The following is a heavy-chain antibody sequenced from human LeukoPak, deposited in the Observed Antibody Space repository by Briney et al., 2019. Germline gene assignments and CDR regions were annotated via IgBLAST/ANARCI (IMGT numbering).Heavy chain of an antibody. CDR3: AREFGDEFNWFDP. CDR2: IYHSGST. J-gene: IGHJ5*02. V-gene: IGHV4-30-2*01. D-gene: IGHD3-10*01. Sequence: SETLSLTCAVSGGSISSGGYSWSWIRQPPGKGLEWIGYIYHSGSTYYNPSLKSRVTISVDRSKNQFSLKLSSVTAADTAVYYCAREFGDEFNWFDPWGQGTLVTVSS. CDR1: GGSISSGGYS.